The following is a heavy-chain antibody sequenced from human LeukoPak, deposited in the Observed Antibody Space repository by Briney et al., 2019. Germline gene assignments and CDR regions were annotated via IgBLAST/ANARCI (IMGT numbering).Heavy chain of an antibody. D-gene: IGHD4-17*01. CDR2: INRSGST. J-gene: IGHJ4*02. Sequence: SETLSLTCAVYGGSFSGYYWSWIRQPPGKGLEWIGQINRSGSTTYNPSLKSRVTISVDTSKNQFSLKLNSVTAADTAVYYCARDSHYGDFEFDYWGLGTLVTVSS. CDR3: ARDSHYGDFEFDY. V-gene: IGHV4-34*01. CDR1: GGSFSGYY.